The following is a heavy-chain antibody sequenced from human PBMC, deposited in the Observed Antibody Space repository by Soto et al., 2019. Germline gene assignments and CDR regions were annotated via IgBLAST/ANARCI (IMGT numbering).Heavy chain of an antibody. CDR2: ISGSGGST. J-gene: IGHJ4*02. Sequence: RGSLRLSCAASGFTFSSYAMSWVRQAPGKGLEWVSAISGSGGSTYYADSVKGRFTISRDNSKNTLYLQMNSLRAEDTAVYYCAKEGGLRYFDWSALDYWGQGTLVTVSS. CDR3: AKEGGLRYFDWSALDY. V-gene: IGHV3-23*01. CDR1: GFTFSSYA. D-gene: IGHD3-9*01.